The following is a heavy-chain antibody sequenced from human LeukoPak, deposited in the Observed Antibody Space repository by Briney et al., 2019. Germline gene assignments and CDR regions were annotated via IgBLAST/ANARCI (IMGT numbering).Heavy chain of an antibody. CDR2: INPNSGGT. D-gene: IGHD6-13*01. CDR1: GYTFTSYD. CDR3: AREIAAAGANWFDP. Sequence: ASVKVSCKASGYTFTSYDINWVRQATGQGLEWMGWINPNSGGTNYAQKFQGRVTMTRDTSISTAYMELSRLRSDDTAVYYCAREIAAAGANWFDPWGQGTLVTVSS. J-gene: IGHJ5*02. V-gene: IGHV1-2*02.